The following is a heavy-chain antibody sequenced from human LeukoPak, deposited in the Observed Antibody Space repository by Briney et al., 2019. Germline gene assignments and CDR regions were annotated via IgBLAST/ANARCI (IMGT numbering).Heavy chain of an antibody. CDR3: ARGGVGATLTFDY. Sequence: SVKVSCKASGGTFSSYAISWVRQAPGQGLERMGGIIPIFGTANYAQKFQGRVTITADESTSTAYMELSSLRSEDTAVYYCARGGVGATLTFDYWGQGTLVTVSS. D-gene: IGHD1-26*01. CDR2: IIPIFGTA. J-gene: IGHJ4*02. CDR1: GGTFSSYA. V-gene: IGHV1-69*13.